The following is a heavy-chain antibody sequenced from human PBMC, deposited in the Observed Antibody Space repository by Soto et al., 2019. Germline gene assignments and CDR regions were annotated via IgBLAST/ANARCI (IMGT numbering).Heavy chain of an antibody. CDR3: TTDSYITNVIIRFDY. D-gene: IGHD1-20*01. J-gene: IGHJ4*01. Sequence: ETLSLTCSVSGFSIGGCYWCWIRQCPEKGLEWVGRIKSKTDGGTTDFAASVKGTFAISRDDSKNMVYLQMNSLKTEDTAVYYCTTDSYITNVIIRFDYWAHGTLVTVSS. CDR1: GFSIGGCY. CDR2: IKSKTDGGTT. V-gene: IGHV3-15*07.